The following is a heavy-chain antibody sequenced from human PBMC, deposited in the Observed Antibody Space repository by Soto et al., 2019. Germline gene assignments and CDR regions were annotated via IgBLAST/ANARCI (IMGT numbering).Heavy chain of an antibody. J-gene: IGHJ5*02. Sequence: ASVKVSCKASGYTFTTHAIHWVRQAPGQRLEWMGWIDAGNGNTKYLQKFQGRVTITRDTSASTAHMELSSLRSDDTAVYYCAREAAALLLDPWGQGTLVTVSS. CDR1: GYTFTTHA. CDR2: IDAGNGNT. V-gene: IGHV1-3*01. CDR3: AREAAALLLDP. D-gene: IGHD6-13*01.